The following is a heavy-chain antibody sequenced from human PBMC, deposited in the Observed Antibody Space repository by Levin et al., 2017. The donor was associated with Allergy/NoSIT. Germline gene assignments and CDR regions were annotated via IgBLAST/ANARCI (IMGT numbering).Heavy chain of an antibody. CDR1: GFTFSGYG. CDR2: ISYDGSNK. CDR3: AKAWLYYGSGLDY. V-gene: IGHV3-30*18. D-gene: IGHD3-10*01. Sequence: LPGGSLRLSCAASGFTFSGYGMHWVRQAPGKGLEWVAVISYDGSNKYYADSVKGRFTISRDNSKNTLYLQMNSLRAEDTAVYYCAKAWLYYGSGLDYWGQGTLVTVSS. J-gene: IGHJ4*02.